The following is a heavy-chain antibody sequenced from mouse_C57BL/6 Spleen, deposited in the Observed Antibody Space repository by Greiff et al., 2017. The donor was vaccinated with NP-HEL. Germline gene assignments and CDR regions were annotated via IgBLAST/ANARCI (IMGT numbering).Heavy chain of an antibody. CDR1: GYAFSSYW. CDR3: ARRDYDYNVAMDY. D-gene: IGHD2-4*01. Sequence: VQLQQSGAELVKPGASVKISCKASGYAFSSYWMNWVKQRPGKGLEWIGQIYPGDGDTNYNGKFKGKATLTADKSSSTAYMQLSSLTSEDSAVYFCARRDYDYNVAMDYWGQGTSVTVSS. CDR2: IYPGDGDT. V-gene: IGHV1-80*01. J-gene: IGHJ4*01.